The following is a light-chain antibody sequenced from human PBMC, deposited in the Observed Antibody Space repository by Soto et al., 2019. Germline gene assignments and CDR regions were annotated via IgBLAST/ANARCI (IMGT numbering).Light chain of an antibody. CDR1: SSDIGAGYD. V-gene: IGLV1-40*01. Sequence: QLVLTQPPSVSEAPGQRVTISCTGTSSDIGAGYDVHWYQQLPGAAPKLLIYSNAIRPSGVPDRFSGSKSGTSASLAITGLRAEDEADYYCQSYDSSLNTYAFGTGTKLTVL. CDR2: SNA. J-gene: IGLJ1*01. CDR3: QSYDSSLNTYA.